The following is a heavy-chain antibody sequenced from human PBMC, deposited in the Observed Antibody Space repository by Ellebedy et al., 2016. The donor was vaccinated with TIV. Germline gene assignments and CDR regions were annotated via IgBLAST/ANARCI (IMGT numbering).Heavy chain of an antibody. D-gene: IGHD6-13*01. Sequence: SETLSLTCAVYGGSFSGYYWSWIRQPPGKGLEWIGEINHSGSTNYNPSLKSRVTISVDTSKNQFSLKLSSVTAADTAVYYCARDPGRIAADWYFDLWGRGTLVTVSS. CDR1: GGSFSGYY. CDR2: INHSGST. V-gene: IGHV4-34*01. J-gene: IGHJ2*01. CDR3: ARDPGRIAADWYFDL.